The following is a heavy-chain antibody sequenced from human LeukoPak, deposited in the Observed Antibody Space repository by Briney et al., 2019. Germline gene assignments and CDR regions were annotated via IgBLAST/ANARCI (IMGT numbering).Heavy chain of an antibody. Sequence: GGSLRLSCAASGMTFISYAMSWVRQAPGKGLEWVSGITGSGESTYYADSVKGRFTISRDISKDTLSLQMHSLRAEDAAIYYCAKLSGSYYNSPFYFDYWGQGTLVTVSS. J-gene: IGHJ4*02. D-gene: IGHD3-10*01. V-gene: IGHV3-23*01. CDR3: AKLSGSYYNSPFYFDY. CDR1: GMTFISYA. CDR2: ITGSGEST.